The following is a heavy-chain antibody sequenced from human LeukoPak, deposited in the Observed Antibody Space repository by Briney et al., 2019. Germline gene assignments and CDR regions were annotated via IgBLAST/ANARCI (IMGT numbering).Heavy chain of an antibody. Sequence: PSETLSLTCTVSGGSISSSSYYWGWIRQPPGKGLEWIGYVSNSGSTNDNPSLKSRVTISIDTSKNQFALQLSSVTAADTAVYHCARRVTAENWYFDLWGRGTLVTVSS. CDR1: GGSISSSSYY. J-gene: IGHJ2*01. CDR2: VSNSGST. V-gene: IGHV4-61*05. CDR3: ARRVTAENWYFDL. D-gene: IGHD6-25*01.